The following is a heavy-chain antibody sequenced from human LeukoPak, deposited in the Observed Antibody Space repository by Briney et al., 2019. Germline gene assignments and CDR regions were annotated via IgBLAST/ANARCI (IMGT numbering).Heavy chain of an antibody. CDR3: ARDFLFLDSRGYYYGVDC. CDR1: GFTFSSYS. CDR2: ISSSSNYI. D-gene: IGHD3-22*01. V-gene: IGHV3-21*01. J-gene: IGHJ4*02. Sequence: GGSLRLSCAASGFTFSSYSMNWVRQAPGKGLEWVSSISSSSNYIYYADSVKGRFTISRDNANNSLYLQMNSLRAEDTAVYYCARDFLFLDSRGYYYGVDCWGQGSLVTVSS.